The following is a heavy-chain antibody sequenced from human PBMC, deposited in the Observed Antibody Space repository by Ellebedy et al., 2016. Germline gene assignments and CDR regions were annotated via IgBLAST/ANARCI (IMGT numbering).Heavy chain of an antibody. Sequence: GESLKISXVASGFTFSTSAISWNRQPPGQVLELVSAISAGGDSTYYADSVKGRFTISRDNSKDTLYLQMNSLSAEDTALYYCAKERGENFDYWGQGTRVAVSS. CDR1: GFTFSTSA. CDR3: AKERGENFDY. D-gene: IGHD3-10*01. V-gene: IGHV3-23*01. J-gene: IGHJ4*02. CDR2: ISAGGDST.